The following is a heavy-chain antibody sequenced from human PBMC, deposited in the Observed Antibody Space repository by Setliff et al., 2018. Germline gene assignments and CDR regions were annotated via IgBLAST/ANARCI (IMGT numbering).Heavy chain of an antibody. CDR3: ARVSRSYGLPLDY. CDR1: GFTVGTSW. Sequence: GGSLRLSCTASGFTVGTSWMSWVRQAPGKGLEWVSYISSSGSTIYYADSVKGRFTISRDNAKNSLYLQMNSLRAEDTAVYYCARVSRSYGLPLDYWGQGTLVTVSS. CDR2: ISSSGSTI. J-gene: IGHJ4*02. V-gene: IGHV3-48*04. D-gene: IGHD5-18*01.